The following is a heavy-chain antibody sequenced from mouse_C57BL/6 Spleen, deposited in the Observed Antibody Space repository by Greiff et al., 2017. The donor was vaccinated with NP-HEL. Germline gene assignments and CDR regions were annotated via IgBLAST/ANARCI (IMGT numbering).Heavy chain of an antibody. CDR1: GYSFTGYY. J-gene: IGHJ4*01. D-gene: IGHD2-5*01. CDR2: ISPRTGGP. CDR3: AISNYNYAMDY. Sequence: EVQLQQSGPELVKPGASVKISCKASGYSFTGYYMHWVTQSPDNCLEWIGEISPRTGGPSYTQKFKGKATLTVDKSASTAYRQLKSLTSEDAAVYYCAISNYNYAMDYWGQGTSVTVSS. V-gene: IGHV1-43*01.